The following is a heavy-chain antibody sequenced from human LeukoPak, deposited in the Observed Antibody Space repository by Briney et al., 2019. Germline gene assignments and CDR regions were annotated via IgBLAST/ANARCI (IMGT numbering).Heavy chain of an antibody. Sequence: PGGSLRLSCAASGFPFSSYSMNWVRQAPGKGLEWVSSISSSSSYIYYADSVKGRFTISRDNAKNSLYLQMNSLRAEDTAVYYCARVETAAGTAGGQGTLVTVSS. J-gene: IGHJ4*02. CDR3: ARVETAAGTA. CDR1: GFPFSSYS. CDR2: ISSSSSYI. V-gene: IGHV3-21*01. D-gene: IGHD6-13*01.